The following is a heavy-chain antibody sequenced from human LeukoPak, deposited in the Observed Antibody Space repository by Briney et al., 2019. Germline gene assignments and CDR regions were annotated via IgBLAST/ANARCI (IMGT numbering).Heavy chain of an antibody. CDR1: GFTFSNYA. V-gene: IGHV3-23*01. D-gene: IGHD6-6*01. Sequence: GGSLRLSCAASGFTFSNYAMSWVRQAPGKGLEWVSGISGSGGSTYYADSVKGRFTISRDNSKNTLYLQMNSLRAEDTAVYYCARGGAARLHFQNWGQGTLVTVSS. CDR2: ISGSGGST. J-gene: IGHJ1*01. CDR3: ARGGAARLHFQN.